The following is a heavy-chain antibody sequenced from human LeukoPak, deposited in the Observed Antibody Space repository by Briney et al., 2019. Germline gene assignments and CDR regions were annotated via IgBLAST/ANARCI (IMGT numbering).Heavy chain of an antibody. Sequence: ASVKVSCKASGYTFTSYAMNWVRQAPGQGLEWMGWINTNTGNPTYAQGFTGRFVFSLDTSVSTAYLQISSLKAEDTAVYYCARVAVAEDTPLQYNWFDPWGQGTLVTVSS. CDR2: INTNTGNP. D-gene: IGHD6-19*01. V-gene: IGHV7-4-1*02. CDR1: GYTFTSYA. CDR3: ARVAVAEDTPLQYNWFDP. J-gene: IGHJ5*02.